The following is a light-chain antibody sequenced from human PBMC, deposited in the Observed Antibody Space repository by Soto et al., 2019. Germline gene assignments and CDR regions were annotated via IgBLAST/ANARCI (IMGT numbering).Light chain of an antibody. V-gene: IGLV2-14*01. CDR1: SSDVGGYNY. CDR3: SSYAGSSTPVV. Sequence: QSALTQPASVSGSPGQSITISCTGTSSDVGGYNYVSWYQQHPGKAPKLMIYEVTNRPSGVSTRFSGSKSGNTASLTISGLQAEDEAEYYCSSYAGSSTPVVFGGGTKVTVL. CDR2: EVT. J-gene: IGLJ2*01.